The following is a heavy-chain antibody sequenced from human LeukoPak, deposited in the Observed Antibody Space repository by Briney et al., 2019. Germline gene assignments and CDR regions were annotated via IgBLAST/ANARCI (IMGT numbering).Heavy chain of an antibody. CDR2: ISAYNGNT. V-gene: IGHV1-18*01. CDR1: GYTFTNYG. D-gene: IGHD3-10*01. Sequence: ASVKVSCKASGYTFTNYGITWVRQAPGQGLEWMGWISAYNGNTNYAQKLQGRVTMTTDTSTSTAYMELRSLRSDDTAVYYCASSLLWFGELLIPDAFDIWGQGTMVTVSS. CDR3: ASSLLWFGELLIPDAFDI. J-gene: IGHJ3*02.